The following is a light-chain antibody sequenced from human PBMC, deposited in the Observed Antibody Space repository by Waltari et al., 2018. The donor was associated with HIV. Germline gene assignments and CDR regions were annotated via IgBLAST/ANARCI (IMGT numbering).Light chain of an antibody. J-gene: IGKJ2*01. CDR1: RNIGDF. Sequence: DIQMTQSPSSLSASIGERVNITCRASRNIGDFLNWYQQKPGKAPELLSYGASRLQSGVPSRFSGSGSGTEFTLTISRLQPEDFAIYFCQQGYSTPRTFGQGTKLEIK. V-gene: IGKV1-39*01. CDR3: QQGYSTPRT. CDR2: GAS.